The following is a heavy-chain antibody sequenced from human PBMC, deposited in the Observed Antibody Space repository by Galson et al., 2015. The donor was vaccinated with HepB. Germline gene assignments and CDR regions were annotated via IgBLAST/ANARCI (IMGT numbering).Heavy chain of an antibody. CDR2: IFPGDSDT. J-gene: IGHJ5*02. D-gene: IGHD4-11*01. CDR1: GYIFTNYW. V-gene: IGHV5-51*01. Sequence: QSGAEVKKPGESLNISCQASGYIFTNYWIAWVRQMPGKGLEWMGIIFPGDSDTRYSPAFQGQVTISADKSITTAYLQWNSLKASDTAIYYCARHWAPTITPYNWLDPWGQGTLVTVSS. CDR3: ARHWAPTITPYNWLDP.